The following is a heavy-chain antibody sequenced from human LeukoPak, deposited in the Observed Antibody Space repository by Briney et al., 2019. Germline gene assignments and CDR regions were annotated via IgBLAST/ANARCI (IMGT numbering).Heavy chain of an antibody. CDR2: IYTSGST. J-gene: IGHJ5*02. V-gene: IGHV4-61*02. CDR1: GFSISSGSYY. D-gene: IGHD3-3*01. Sequence: SETLSLTCTASGFSISSGSYYWSWIRQPAGKGLEWIGRIYTSGSTNYNPSLKRRATISVDTSNKQFSLKLTSVTAADTDVYDCARESITIFGFGSIEYRFDTWGQGTLVTVSS. CDR3: ARESITIFGFGSIEYRFDT.